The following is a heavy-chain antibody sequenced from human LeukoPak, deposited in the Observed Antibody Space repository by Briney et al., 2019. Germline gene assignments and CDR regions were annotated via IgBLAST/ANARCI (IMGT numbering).Heavy chain of an antibody. CDR2: ISGSSDAK. CDR3: VRGGLTTGDY. D-gene: IGHD4-11*01. V-gene: IGHV3-48*01. Sequence: GGSLRLSCLASGFSCSSYAMNWVRQAPGKGLEWVSYISGSSDAKHYAESVEGRFTISRDNGKNSLYLRMDSLRVEDTAVYFCVRGGLTTGDYWGQGTRVTVSS. J-gene: IGHJ4*02. CDR1: GFSCSSYA.